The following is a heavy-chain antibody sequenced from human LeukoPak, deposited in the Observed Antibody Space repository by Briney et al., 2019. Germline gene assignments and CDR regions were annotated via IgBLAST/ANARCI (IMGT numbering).Heavy chain of an antibody. CDR1: GFTFSTNW. CDR3: ARGGTRSPID. CDR2: IKEDGSAT. J-gene: IGHJ4*02. Sequence: GGSLRLSCAASGFTFSTNWMIWLRQAPEKGLEWVANIKEDGSATYYVDSVKGRFTISRDNAKNSLYLQMNSLRAEDTAIYYCARGGTRSPIDWGPGTLVTVSS. D-gene: IGHD2/OR15-2a*01. V-gene: IGHV3-7*01.